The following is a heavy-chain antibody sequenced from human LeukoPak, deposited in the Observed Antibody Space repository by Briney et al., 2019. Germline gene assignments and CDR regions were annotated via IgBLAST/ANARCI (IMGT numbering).Heavy chain of an antibody. D-gene: IGHD3-10*01. CDR3: ASYVFGLVSV. J-gene: IGHJ1*01. CDR2: INVDGSLT. V-gene: IGHV3-74*01. CDR1: GFPLRTSW. Sequence: PGGSLRLSCVASGFPLRTSWMHWVRQSPGKGLVWVSRINVDGSLTTYADSVKGRFTVSRDNGEDALYLQMDSLRVEDTAVYYCASYVFGLVSVWGQGTLVTVSS.